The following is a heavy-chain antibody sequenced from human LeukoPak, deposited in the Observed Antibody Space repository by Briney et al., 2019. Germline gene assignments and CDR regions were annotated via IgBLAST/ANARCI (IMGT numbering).Heavy chain of an antibody. CDR2: IYYSGST. CDR1: GGSISSSSYY. CDR3: ARRYYFDSSGYYALDY. Sequence: SETLSLTCTVSGGSISSSSYYWGWIRQPPGKGLEWIGSIYYSGSTYYNPSLKSRVTISVDTSKNQFSLKLRSVTAADTAVYHCARRYYFDSSGYYALDYWGQGTLVTVSS. V-gene: IGHV4-39*01. J-gene: IGHJ4*02. D-gene: IGHD3-22*01.